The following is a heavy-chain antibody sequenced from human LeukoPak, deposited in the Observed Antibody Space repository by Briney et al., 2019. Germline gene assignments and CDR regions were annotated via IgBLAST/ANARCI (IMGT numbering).Heavy chain of an antibody. D-gene: IGHD3-22*01. V-gene: IGHV1-18*01. Sequence: ASVKVSCKASGYTFNSYGISWVRQAPGQGLERMGSINDYNGNTNYAQKLQGRVTMTTDTSTSTAYMELRSLRSDDTAVYYCARERAEYYYDSSGYFAFDIWGQGTMVTVSS. CDR3: ARERAEYYYDSSGYFAFDI. J-gene: IGHJ3*02. CDR1: GYTFNSYG. CDR2: INDYNGNT.